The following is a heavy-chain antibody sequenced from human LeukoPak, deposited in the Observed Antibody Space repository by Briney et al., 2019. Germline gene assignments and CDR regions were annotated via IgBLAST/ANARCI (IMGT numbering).Heavy chain of an antibody. CDR3: ARGYQPPRDFDY. CDR2: IYYSGST. D-gene: IGHD2-2*01. CDR1: GGSISNYY. V-gene: IGHV4-59*01. J-gene: IGHJ4*02. Sequence: SETLSLTCTVSGGSISNYYWSWIRQSPGKGLEWIGYIYYSGSTDYNPSLKSRVTMSVDTSRNQFSLKLTSVTAADTAVYYCARGYQPPRDFDYWGQGTLVTVSS.